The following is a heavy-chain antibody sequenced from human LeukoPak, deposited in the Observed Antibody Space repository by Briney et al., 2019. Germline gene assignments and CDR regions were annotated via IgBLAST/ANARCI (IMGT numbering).Heavy chain of an antibody. CDR3: ARADRLSGPLDY. CDR1: GGTFSSYA. Sequence: SVKVSCTASGGTFSSYAISWVRQAPGQGLERMGRIIPIFGIANYAQKFQGRVTITADKSTSTAYMELSSLRSEDTAVYYCARADRLSGPLDYWGQGTLVTVSS. D-gene: IGHD3-16*02. J-gene: IGHJ4*02. V-gene: IGHV1-69*10. CDR2: IIPIFGIA.